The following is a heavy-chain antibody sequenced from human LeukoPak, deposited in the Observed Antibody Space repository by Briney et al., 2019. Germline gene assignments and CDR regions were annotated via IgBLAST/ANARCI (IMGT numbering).Heavy chain of an antibody. CDR3: ARGVGAVYWYFDL. CDR2: IYYSGST. J-gene: IGHJ2*01. D-gene: IGHD1-26*01. V-gene: IGHV4-61*01. CDR1: GGSVSSGNYY. Sequence: PSETLSLTCTVSGGSVSSGNYYWSWIRQPPGKGLEWIGYIYYSGSTNYNPPLKSRVTISVDTSKNQFSLKLTSVTAADTAVYYCARGVGAVYWYFDLWGRGTLVTVSS.